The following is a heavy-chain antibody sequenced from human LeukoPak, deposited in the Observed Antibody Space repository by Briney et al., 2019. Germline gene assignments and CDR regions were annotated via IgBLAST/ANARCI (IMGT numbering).Heavy chain of an antibody. D-gene: IGHD6-19*01. CDR2: ISGCGGST. V-gene: IGHV3-23*01. CDR1: GFTFSSYA. J-gene: IGHJ4*02. CDR3: ANTNSGWYYFDY. Sequence: PGGSLRLSCAASGFTFSSYAVSWVRQAPGKGLEWVSAISGCGGSTYYADSVKGRFTISRDNSQNTLYLQMNSLRAEDTAVYYCANTNSGWYYFDYWGQGTLVTVSS.